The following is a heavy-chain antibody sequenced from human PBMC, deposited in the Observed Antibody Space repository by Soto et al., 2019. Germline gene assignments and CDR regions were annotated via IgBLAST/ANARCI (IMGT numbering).Heavy chain of an antibody. CDR1: GGTFSSYA. V-gene: IGHV1-69*12. Sequence: QVQLVQSGAEVKKPGSSVKVSCKASGGTFSSYAISWVRQAPGQGLEWMGGSIPIFGTANYAQKFQGRVTITGDESTSTAYRELSSLRSEDTAVYYCAGRGAEMATLIPFDYWGQGTLVTVSS. J-gene: IGHJ4*02. CDR3: AGRGAEMATLIPFDY. CDR2: SIPIFGTA. D-gene: IGHD3-10*01.